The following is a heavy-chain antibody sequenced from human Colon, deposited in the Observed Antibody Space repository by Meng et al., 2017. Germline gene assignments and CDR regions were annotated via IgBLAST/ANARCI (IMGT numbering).Heavy chain of an antibody. D-gene: IGHD3-10*01. V-gene: IGHV7-4-1*01. CDR2: INLNTGIP. CDR3: ARDSYTSGTYDY. CDR1: VSTFTA. J-gene: IGHJ4*02. Sequence: QGQVVPPGVEVGKPGASETISRKASVSTFTAIHWVRQAPGQGLEWMGWINLNTGIPTYAQAFTGRFVFSLDTSVPTAYLHIRSLKAEDTAVYFCARDSYTSGTYDYWGQGTLVTVSS.